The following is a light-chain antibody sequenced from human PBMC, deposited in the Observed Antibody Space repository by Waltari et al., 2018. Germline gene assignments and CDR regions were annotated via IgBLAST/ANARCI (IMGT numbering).Light chain of an antibody. Sequence: SSELTKDPDVSVALGQTVRITCQGDSLRNYYAGWYKQKPGQAPILVFYGKNNRPSGIPARFSGSSSGDTASLTITGAQAEDEADYYCNSRDINGNHLGVYVFGTGTKVTVL. CDR1: SLRNYY. CDR2: GKN. V-gene: IGLV3-19*01. CDR3: NSRDINGNHLGVYV. J-gene: IGLJ1*01.